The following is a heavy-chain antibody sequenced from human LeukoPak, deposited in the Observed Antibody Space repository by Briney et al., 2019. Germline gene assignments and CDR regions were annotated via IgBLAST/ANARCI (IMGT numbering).Heavy chain of an antibody. D-gene: IGHD3-16*02. V-gene: IGHV7-4-1*02. J-gene: IGHJ4*02. CDR2: INTNTGNP. CDR1: GYTFTGYY. CDR3: ARVELRLGELSSRDAPFDY. Sequence: ASVKVSCKASGYTFTGYYMHWVRQAPGQGLEWMGWINTNTGNPTYAQGFTGRFVFSLDTSVSTAYLQISSLKAEDTAVYYCARVELRLGELSSRDAPFDYWGQGTLVTVSS.